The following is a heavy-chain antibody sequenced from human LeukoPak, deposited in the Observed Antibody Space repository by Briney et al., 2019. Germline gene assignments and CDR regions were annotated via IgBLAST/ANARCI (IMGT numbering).Heavy chain of an antibody. Sequence: GGSLRLSCAASGFTFSVYSMNWVRQAPGKGLGWVSSITSRSSNIYYADSVKGRFTIFRDNAKNSLYLQMNSLRAEDTAVYYCARVAAAHYSNEAFDIWGHGTMVTVSS. J-gene: IGHJ3*02. CDR1: GFTFSVYS. CDR3: ARVAAAHYSNEAFDI. CDR2: ITSRSSNI. V-gene: IGHV3-21*01. D-gene: IGHD6-25*01.